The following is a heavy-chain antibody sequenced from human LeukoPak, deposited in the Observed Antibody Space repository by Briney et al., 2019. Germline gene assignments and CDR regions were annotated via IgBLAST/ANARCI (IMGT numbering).Heavy chain of an antibody. V-gene: IGHV4-39*01. J-gene: IGHJ6*03. CDR2: IYYSGNT. Sequence: SETLSLACTVSGDSISTSNSYWGWIRQPPGKGLEWIGSIYYSGNTYYNASLKSRVTISVDTSKNQFSLKLTSVTAADTAVYYCARVHYGSGSLYYNYYYMDVWGKGTTVTISS. CDR1: GDSISTSNSY. CDR3: ARVHYGSGSLYYNYYYMDV. D-gene: IGHD3-10*01.